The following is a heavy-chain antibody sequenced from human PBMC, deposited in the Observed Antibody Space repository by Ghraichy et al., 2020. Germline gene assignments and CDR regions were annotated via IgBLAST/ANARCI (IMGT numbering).Heavy chain of an antibody. CDR3: ARARLGLANDVFDI. D-gene: IGHD3/OR15-3a*01. CDR1: GFTFSDYY. CDR2: ISSSSTYI. V-gene: IGHV3-11*06. J-gene: IGHJ3*02. Sequence: GGSLRLSCAASGFTFSDYYMSWIRQAPGKGLEWISYISSSSTYINYADSVKGRFTVSRDNAKNSLYLQMNSLRAEDTAVYYCARARLGLANDVFDIWGQGTMVTVSS.